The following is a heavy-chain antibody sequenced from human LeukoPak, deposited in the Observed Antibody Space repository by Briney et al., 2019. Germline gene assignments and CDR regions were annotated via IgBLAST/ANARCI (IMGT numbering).Heavy chain of an antibody. Sequence: SETLSLTCTVSGGSISSYYWTWIRQPPGKGLEWIGYIYYSGSTNYNPSLKSRVTISVDTSKNQFSLKLSSVTAADTAVYYCARAAVVPAARGWFDPWGQGTLVTVSS. J-gene: IGHJ5*02. CDR2: IYYSGST. CDR3: ARAAVVPAARGWFDP. V-gene: IGHV4-59*01. D-gene: IGHD2-2*01. CDR1: GGSISSYY.